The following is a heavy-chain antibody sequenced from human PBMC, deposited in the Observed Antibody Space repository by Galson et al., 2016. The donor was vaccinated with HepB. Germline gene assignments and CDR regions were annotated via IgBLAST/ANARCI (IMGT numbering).Heavy chain of an antibody. CDR1: GFIVSTNY. CDR3: AREQVEASYYGSGSGYYYYYGMDI. D-gene: IGHD3-10*01. V-gene: IGHV3-53*01. CDR2: IYSSGDT. J-gene: IGHJ6*02. Sequence: SLRLSCAASGFIVSTNYMTWVRQAPGKGLEWVSIIYSSGDTYYADSVQGRFTISRDNSKNTLYLQMNSLRPEDTAVYYCAREQVEASYYGSGSGYYYYYGMDIWGQGTLVTVSS.